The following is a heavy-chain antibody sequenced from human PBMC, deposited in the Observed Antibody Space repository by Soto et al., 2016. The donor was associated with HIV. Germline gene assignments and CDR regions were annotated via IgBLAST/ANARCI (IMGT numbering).Heavy chain of an antibody. CDR1: GFTFSSYS. D-gene: IGHD6-6*01. Sequence: EVQLVESGGGLVKPGGSLRLSCAASGFTFSSYSMNWVRQAPGKGLEWVSSISSSSSYIYYADSVKGRFTISRDNAKNSLYLQMNSLRAEDTAVYYCASEDSSSYYFDYVGPGNPGHRLL. J-gene: IGHJ4*02. V-gene: IGHV3-21*01. CDR2: ISSSSSYI. CDR3: ASEDSSSYYFDY.